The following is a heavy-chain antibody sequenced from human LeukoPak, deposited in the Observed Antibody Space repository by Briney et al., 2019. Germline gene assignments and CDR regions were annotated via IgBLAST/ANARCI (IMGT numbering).Heavy chain of an antibody. CDR2: ISYDGSNR. D-gene: IGHD2-2*01. V-gene: IGHV3-30*18. J-gene: IGHJ4*02. CDR1: GFTFSPYV. CDR3: ANHLACGSTSCPSFDY. Sequence: GGSLRLSCAASGFTFSPYVMHWVRQAPGKGLEWVAVISYDGSNRNYADSVKGRFTISRDNSKNTLYLQMNSLRAEDTAVYYCANHLACGSTSCPSFDYWGQGTLVTVSS.